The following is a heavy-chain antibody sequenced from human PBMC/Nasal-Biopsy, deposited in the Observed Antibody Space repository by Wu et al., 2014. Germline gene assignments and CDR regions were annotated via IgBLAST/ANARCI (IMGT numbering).Heavy chain of an antibody. V-gene: IGHV3-23*01. CDR2: ISGSGDST. J-gene: IGHJ4*02. D-gene: IGHD6-13*01. CDR3: AKSGIAVVGTIFDY. Sequence: GKGLEWVSYISGSGDSTYYADSVKGRFTISRDNSKNTLYLQMNSLRAEDTALYYCAKSGIAVVGTIFDYWGQGTLVTVSS.